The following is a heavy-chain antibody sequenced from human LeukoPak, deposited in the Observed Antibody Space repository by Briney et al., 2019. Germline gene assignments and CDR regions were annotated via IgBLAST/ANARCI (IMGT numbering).Heavy chain of an antibody. CDR1: GGSISSSSYY. CDR3: SY. Sequence: ETLSLTCTVSGGSISSSSYYWGWIRQPPGKGLEWVANVKQDGSQAYYLESVEGRFTISRDNAKTSLYLHMNNLRAEDTAVYDSSYWGQGTLVTVSS. V-gene: IGHV3-7*01. CDR2: VKQDGSQA. D-gene: IGHD6-6*01. J-gene: IGHJ4*02.